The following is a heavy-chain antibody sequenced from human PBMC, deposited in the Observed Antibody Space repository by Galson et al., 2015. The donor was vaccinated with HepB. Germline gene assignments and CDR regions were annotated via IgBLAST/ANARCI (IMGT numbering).Heavy chain of an antibody. V-gene: IGHV3-21*01. CDR3: ARAYDSSGLDH. D-gene: IGHD3-22*01. CDR2: ISSSSSYI. Sequence: SLRLSCAASGFTFRSYSMNWVRQAPGKGLEWVSTISSSSSYIYYADSVKGRFTISRDNAKNTMSLQMNSLRAEDTAVYYCARAYDSSGLDHWGQGTLVTVSS. J-gene: IGHJ4*02. CDR1: GFTFRSYS.